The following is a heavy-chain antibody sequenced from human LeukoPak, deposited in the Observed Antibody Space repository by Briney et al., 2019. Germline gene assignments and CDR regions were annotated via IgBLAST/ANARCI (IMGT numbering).Heavy chain of an antibody. D-gene: IGHD3-10*01. CDR1: GFTFSSYS. CDR3: VRDRSPGYFDY. V-gene: IGHV3-21*01. Sequence: KPGGSLRLSCAASGFTFSSYSMNWVRQAPGKGVDWVSSISSSHNNIYYADSVKGRFSISRDNAKNSLFLQMNSLRAEDTAVYYCVRDRSPGYFDYWGQGTLVTVSS. J-gene: IGHJ4*02. CDR2: ISSSHNNI.